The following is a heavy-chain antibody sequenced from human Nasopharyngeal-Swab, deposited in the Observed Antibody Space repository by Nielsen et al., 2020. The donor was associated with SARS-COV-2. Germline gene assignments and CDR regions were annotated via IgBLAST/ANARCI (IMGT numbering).Heavy chain of an antibody. CDR3: ARASSYYGSGSYYY. Sequence: RQPPGQGLEWIGSIYYSGSTYYNPSLKSRVTISVDTSKNQFSLKLSSATAADTAVYYCARASSYYGSGSYYYWGQGTLVTVSS. V-gene: IGHV4-39*01. D-gene: IGHD3-10*01. J-gene: IGHJ4*02. CDR2: IYYSGST.